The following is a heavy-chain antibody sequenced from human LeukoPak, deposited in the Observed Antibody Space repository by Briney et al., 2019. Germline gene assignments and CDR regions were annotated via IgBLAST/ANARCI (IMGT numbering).Heavy chain of an antibody. V-gene: IGHV5-51*01. D-gene: IGHD5-24*01. CDR2: IYRRDSDT. Sequence: GESLKISCKGSGYSFSTYWIGWVRQMPGKGLEWMGIIYRRDSDTRYSLSFQGQVTISADKSISTACLQWSSLKASDTAMYYCARHTSYGSDFWGQGTLVTVSS. CDR1: GYSFSTYW. CDR3: ARHTSYGSDF. J-gene: IGHJ4*02.